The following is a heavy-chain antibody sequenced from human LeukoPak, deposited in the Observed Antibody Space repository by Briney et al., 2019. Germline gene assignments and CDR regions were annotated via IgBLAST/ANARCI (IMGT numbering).Heavy chain of an antibody. Sequence: GGSLRLSCAASGFTFSSYDMHWVRQATGKGLEWVSAIGTAGDTYYPGSVKGRFTISRDNSKNTLYLQMNSLRAEDTAVYYCARERSDYDFWSGYPSHFDYWGQGTLVTVSS. J-gene: IGHJ4*02. D-gene: IGHD3-3*01. CDR3: ARERSDYDFWSGYPSHFDY. CDR2: IGTAGDT. V-gene: IGHV3-13*01. CDR1: GFTFSSYD.